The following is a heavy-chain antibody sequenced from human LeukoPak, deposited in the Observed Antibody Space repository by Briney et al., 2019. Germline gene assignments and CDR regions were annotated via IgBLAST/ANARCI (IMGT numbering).Heavy chain of an antibody. CDR2: IYYSGST. V-gene: IGHV4-59*08. CDR3: ARQGGGSYYGFDY. D-gene: IGHD1-26*01. J-gene: IGHJ4*02. CDR1: GGSISSYY. Sequence: PSETLSLTCTVSGGSISSYYWSWIRQPPGKGLEWIGYIYYSGSTNYNPSLKSRVTISVDTSKNQFSLKLSSVTAADTAVYYCARQGGGSYYGFDYWGQGTLVTVSS.